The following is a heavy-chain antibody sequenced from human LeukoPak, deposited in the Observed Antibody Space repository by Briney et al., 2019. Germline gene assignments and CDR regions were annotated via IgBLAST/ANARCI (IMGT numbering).Heavy chain of an antibody. CDR1: GGTFSSYA. CDR2: IIPIFGTA. Sequence: SVKVSCKASGGTFSSYAISWVRQAPGQGLEWMGRIIPIFGTANYAQKFQGRVTITTDESTSTAYMELSSLRSEDTAVYHCATSRDVAAYAFDIWGQGTMVTVSS. J-gene: IGHJ3*02. V-gene: IGHV1-69*05. CDR3: ATSRDVAAYAFDI.